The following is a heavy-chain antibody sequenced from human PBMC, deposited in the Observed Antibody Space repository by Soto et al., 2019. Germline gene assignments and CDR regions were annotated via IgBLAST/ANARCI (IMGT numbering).Heavy chain of an antibody. CDR1: GGSISSSSYY. V-gene: IGHV4-39*01. CDR2: IYYSGST. D-gene: IGHD4-4*01. CDR3: ARHGDYRLVTFDY. Sequence: QLQLQESGPGLVKPSETLSLTCTVSGGSISSSSYYWGWIRQPPGKGLEWIGSIYYSGSTYYNPSLKSRITISVETSKNQFSLKLSSVTAADTAVYYCARHGDYRLVTFDYWGQGTLVTVSS. J-gene: IGHJ4*02.